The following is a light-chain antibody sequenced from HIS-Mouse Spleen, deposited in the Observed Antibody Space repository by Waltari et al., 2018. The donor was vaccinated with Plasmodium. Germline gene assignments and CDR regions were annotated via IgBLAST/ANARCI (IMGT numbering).Light chain of an antibody. J-gene: IGLJ2*01. CDR2: KDS. CDR1: ALPKQS. V-gene: IGLV3-25*03. Sequence: SYELTQPPSVSVSPGQTARITCSGDALPKQSAYWYQQKPGQAPVLVIYKDSERPSGIPERFSGSSSGTTGTLTISGVQAEDEADYYCQSADSSGTYVVFGGGTKLTVL. CDR3: QSADSSGTYVV.